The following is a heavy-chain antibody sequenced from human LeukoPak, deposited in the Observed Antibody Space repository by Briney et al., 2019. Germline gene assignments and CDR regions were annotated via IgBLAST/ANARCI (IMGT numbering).Heavy chain of an antibody. J-gene: IGHJ6*03. V-gene: IGHV1-2*02. CDR1: GYTFTGYY. CDR2: INPNSGGT. CDR3: ARDGAYCGGDCYLDVLGYYYYMDV. D-gene: IGHD2-21*01. Sequence: ASVKVSCKASGYTFTGYYMHWVRQAPGQGLEWMGWINPNSGGTNYAQKFQGRVTMTRDTSISTAYMELSRLRSDDTAVYYCARDGAYCGGDCYLDVLGYYYYMDVWGKGTTVTVSS.